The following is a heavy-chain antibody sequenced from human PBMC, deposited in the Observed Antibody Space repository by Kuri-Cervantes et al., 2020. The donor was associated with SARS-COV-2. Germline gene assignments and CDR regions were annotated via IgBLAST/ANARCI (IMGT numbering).Heavy chain of an antibody. CDR3: ARVDTAMVRVVYYYGMDV. J-gene: IGHJ6*02. Sequence: GGSLRLSCAASGFTVSSNYMSWVRQAPGKGLEWVSVIYSCGSTYYADSVKGRFTISRDNSKNTLYLQMNSLRAEDTAVYYCARVDTAMVRVVYYYGMDVWGQGTTVTVSS. CDR2: IYSCGST. V-gene: IGHV3-53*01. D-gene: IGHD5-18*01. CDR1: GFTVSSNY.